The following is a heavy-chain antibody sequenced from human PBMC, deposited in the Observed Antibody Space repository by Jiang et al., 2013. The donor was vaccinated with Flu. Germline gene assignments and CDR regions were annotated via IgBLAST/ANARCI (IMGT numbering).Heavy chain of an antibody. J-gene: IGHJ4*02. CDR1: GGSAAHYY. V-gene: IGHV4-59*02. CDR3: ARGYSYDLDGNYGGFGY. D-gene: IGHD4-23*01. CDR2: AYAGWGSKSDP. Sequence: GPGLVKPSETLSLTCSISGGSAAHYYWSWIRQSPGKGLEWIAFAYAGWGSKSDPKYNPSLKGRVTMSTDPSRDQLSLKLTSVTAADTALYFCARGYSYDLDGNYGGFGYWGQGIRVTVSS.